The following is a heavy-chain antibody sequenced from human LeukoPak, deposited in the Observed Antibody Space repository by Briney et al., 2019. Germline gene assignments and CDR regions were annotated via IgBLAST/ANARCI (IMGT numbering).Heavy chain of an antibody. CDR1: GFTFSTYA. CDR2: ISGSDGST. V-gene: IGHV3-23*01. J-gene: IGHJ4*02. Sequence: GGSLRLSCVASGFTFSTYAMSWVRQAPGNGLEWVSAISGSDGSTYHADSVKGRFTISRDNSKNTLYLQMNSLRAEDTAVYYCAKGDIAVVPNFDYWGQGTLVTVSS. CDR3: AKGDIAVVPNFDY. D-gene: IGHD2-2*01.